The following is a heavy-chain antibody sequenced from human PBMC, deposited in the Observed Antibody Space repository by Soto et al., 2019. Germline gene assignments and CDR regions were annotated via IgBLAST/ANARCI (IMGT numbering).Heavy chain of an antibody. CDR2: IWYDGSNK. J-gene: IGHJ4*02. CDR3: AREACSGGSCPLDY. Sequence: QVQLVESGGGMVQPGRSLRLSCAASGFTFSSYGMHWVRQAPGKGLEWVAVIWYDGSNKYYADSVKGRFTISRDNSKNTLYLQMNSLRAEDTAVYYCAREACSGGSCPLDYWGQGTLVTVSS. CDR1: GFTFSSYG. D-gene: IGHD2-15*01. V-gene: IGHV3-33*01.